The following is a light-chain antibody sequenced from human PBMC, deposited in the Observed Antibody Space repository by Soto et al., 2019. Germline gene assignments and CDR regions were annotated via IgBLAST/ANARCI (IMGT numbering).Light chain of an antibody. V-gene: IGLV2-14*01. CDR1: SSDVGAHNF. J-gene: IGLJ1*01. CDR3: NSYTSSNTYV. Sequence: QSLLTQPASLSVSPGQAITISCIGSSSDVGAHNFVSWYQHHPGKAPKLMIYEVSNRPSGVSNRFSGSKSGNTASLTISGLQAEDEADYYCNSYTSSNTYVFGSGTKVTVL. CDR2: EVS.